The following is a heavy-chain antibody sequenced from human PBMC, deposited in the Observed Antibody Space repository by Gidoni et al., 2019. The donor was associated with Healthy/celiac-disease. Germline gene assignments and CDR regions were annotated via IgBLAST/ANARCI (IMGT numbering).Heavy chain of an antibody. CDR3: ARGIINERGYCSGVSCYPYYYYGMDV. CDR1: GGTFSGYA. Sequence: QVQLVQSGAEVKKPGSSVKVSCKASGGTFSGYAISWVRQAHGHGLEWMAGIIPIFSTANYAQKFQGRVTITPDESTSKAYMELSSLRSEDTAVYYCARGIINERGYCSGVSCYPYYYYGMDVWGQGTTVTVSS. J-gene: IGHJ6*02. D-gene: IGHD2-15*01. V-gene: IGHV1-69*01. CDR2: IIPIFSTA.